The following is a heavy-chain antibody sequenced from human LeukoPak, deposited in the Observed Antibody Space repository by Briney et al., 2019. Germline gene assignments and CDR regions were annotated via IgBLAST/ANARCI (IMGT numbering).Heavy chain of an antibody. CDR1: GFTFSSYG. CDR2: IWYDGSNK. V-gene: IGHV3-33*01. J-gene: IGHJ6*02. D-gene: IGHD2-2*01. Sequence: PGESLKISCAASGFTFSSYGMHWVRQAPGKGLEWAAVIWYDGSNKYYSDSVKGRFTISRDNSKNTLYLQMNSLRAEDTAVYYCARVLVSAATSRYYYYGMDVWGQGTTVTVSS. CDR3: ARVLVSAATSRYYYYGMDV.